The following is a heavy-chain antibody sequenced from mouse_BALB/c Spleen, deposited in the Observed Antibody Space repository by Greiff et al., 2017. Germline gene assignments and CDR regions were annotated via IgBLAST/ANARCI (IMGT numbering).Heavy chain of an antibody. Sequence: VQLVESGPGLVAPSQSLSITCTVSGFSLTDYGVSWIRQPPGKGLEWLGVIWGGGSTYYNSALKSRLSISKDNSKSQVFLKMNSLQTDDTAMYYCAKHEGYYGSSYAAMDYWGQGTSVTVSS. V-gene: IGHV2-6-5*01. CDR3: AKHEGYYGSSYAAMDY. J-gene: IGHJ4*01. CDR1: GFSLTDYG. D-gene: IGHD1-1*01. CDR2: IWGGGST.